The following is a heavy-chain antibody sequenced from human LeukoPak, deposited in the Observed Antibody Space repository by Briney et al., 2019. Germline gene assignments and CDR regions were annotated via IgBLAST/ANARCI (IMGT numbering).Heavy chain of an antibody. Sequence: SETLSLTCTVSGGSISSSSYYWGWIRQPPGKGLEWIGYIYYSGSTNYNPSLKSRVTISVDTSKNQFSLKLSSVTAADTAVYYCARAIGWFDPWGQGTLVTVSS. V-gene: IGHV4-61*05. CDR3: ARAIGWFDP. CDR1: GGSISSSSYY. CDR2: IYYSGST. J-gene: IGHJ5*02.